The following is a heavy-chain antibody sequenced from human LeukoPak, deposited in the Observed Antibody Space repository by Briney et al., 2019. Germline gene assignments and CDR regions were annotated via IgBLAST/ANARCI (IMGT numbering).Heavy chain of an antibody. Sequence: PSETLSLTCTVSGDSLSTGFYYWTWIRQHPRNGLEWIGYIYYSGSTYYNPSLHSRLTISVDTFKNQFSLKLRSVTSADTAVYFCARADVVAAGSAYFDIWGRGALVTVSS. CDR2: IYYSGST. J-gene: IGHJ4*02. CDR1: GDSLSTGFYY. D-gene: IGHD6-13*01. CDR3: ARADVVAAGSAYFDI. V-gene: IGHV4-31*03.